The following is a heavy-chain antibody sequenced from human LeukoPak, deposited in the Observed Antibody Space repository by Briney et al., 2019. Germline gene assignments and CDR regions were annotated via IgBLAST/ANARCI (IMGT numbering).Heavy chain of an antibody. J-gene: IGHJ4*02. CDR2: INPNSGGT. V-gene: IGHV1-2*02. CDR1: GYTFTGYY. Sequence: ASVKVSCKASGYTFTGYYMHWVRQAPGQGLEWMGWINPNSGGTNYAQKFQGRVTMTRDTPISTAYMELSRLRSDDTAVYYCARDTGEVVITTSDYWGQGTLVTVSS. D-gene: IGHD3-22*01. CDR3: ARDTGEVVITTSDY.